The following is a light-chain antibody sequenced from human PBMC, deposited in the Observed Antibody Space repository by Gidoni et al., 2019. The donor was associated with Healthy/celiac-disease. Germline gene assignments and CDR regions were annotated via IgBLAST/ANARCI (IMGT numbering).Light chain of an antibody. CDR2: CNS. Sequence: QPGLRQPPAVSGATGQRVNISCTGSRPNIGAVYYLHLYQQLPGTAPTLLIYCNSKRPSGVPDRFSGSNSVTSASLAITGLQADDEADYYCQSYDSSLSCVVFGGGTKLTVL. CDR3: QSYDSSLSCVV. CDR1: RPNIGAVYY. J-gene: IGLJ2*01. V-gene: IGLV1-40*01.